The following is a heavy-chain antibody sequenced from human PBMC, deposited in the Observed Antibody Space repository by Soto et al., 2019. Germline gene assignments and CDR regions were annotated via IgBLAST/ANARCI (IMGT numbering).Heavy chain of an antibody. V-gene: IGHV4-30-2*01. D-gene: IGHD4-17*01. CDR3: ASGLVTTLHS. CDR2: IYHSGST. J-gene: IGHJ4*02. CDR1: GGSISSGGYS. Sequence: QLQLQESGSGLVKPSQTLSLTCAVSGGSISSGGYSWSWIRQPPGKGLEWIGYIYHSGSTYYNPSLXRRAXLXLHSSKNQFSLKLSSVTAADTDVYYCASGLVTTLHSWGQRALVTVSS.